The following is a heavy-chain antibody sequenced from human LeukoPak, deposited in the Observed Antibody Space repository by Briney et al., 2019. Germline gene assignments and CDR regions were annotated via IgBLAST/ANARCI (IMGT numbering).Heavy chain of an antibody. CDR1: GGSISSYY. J-gene: IGHJ3*02. V-gene: IGHV4-59*01. D-gene: IGHD1-26*01. CDR2: IYYSGST. Sequence: SETLSLTCTVSGGSISSYYWSWIRQPPGKGLEWIGYIYYSGSTNYNPSLKSRVTISVDTSKNQFSLKLSSVTAADTAVYYCARVVVGATKDPLWAFDIWGQGTMVTVSS. CDR3: ARVVVGATKDPLWAFDI.